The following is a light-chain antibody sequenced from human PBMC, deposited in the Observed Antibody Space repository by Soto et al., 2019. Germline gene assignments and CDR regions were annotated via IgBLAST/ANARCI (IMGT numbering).Light chain of an antibody. CDR1: SSXVGGYNY. V-gene: IGLV2-14*01. CDR3: SSYTTSNTRQIV. Sequence: QSALTQPASVSGSPGQSITISCTGTSSXVGGYNYVSWYQQHPGKAPKFMIYDVSNRPSGVSNRFSGSKSGNTASLTISGLQAEDEADYYCSSYTTSNTRQIVFGTGTKLTVL. CDR2: DVS. J-gene: IGLJ1*01.